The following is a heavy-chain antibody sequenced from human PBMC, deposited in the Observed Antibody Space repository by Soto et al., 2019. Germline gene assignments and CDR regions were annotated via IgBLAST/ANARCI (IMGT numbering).Heavy chain of an antibody. Sequence: PGGSLRLSCAASGFTFSSYGMHWVRQAPGKGLEWVAVISYDGSNKYYADSVKGRFTISRDNSKNTLYLQMNSLRAEDTAVYYCAKGIQLWEGFDYWGQGT. J-gene: IGHJ4*02. V-gene: IGHV3-30*18. D-gene: IGHD5-18*01. CDR1: GFTFSSYG. CDR2: ISYDGSNK. CDR3: AKGIQLWEGFDY.